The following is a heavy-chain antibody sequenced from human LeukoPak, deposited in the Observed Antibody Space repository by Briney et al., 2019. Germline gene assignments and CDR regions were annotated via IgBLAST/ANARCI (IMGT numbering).Heavy chain of an antibody. CDR2: IIPIFGIA. Sequence: GASAKLSCKASGGTFSSYAISWVRQAPGQGLEWMGRIIPIFGIANYAQKFQGRVTITADKSTSTAYMELSSLRSEDTAVYYCAREGHSSGLHSLDPWGQGTLVTVSS. D-gene: IGHD3-22*01. V-gene: IGHV1-69*04. CDR1: GGTFSSYA. J-gene: IGHJ5*02. CDR3: AREGHSSGLHSLDP.